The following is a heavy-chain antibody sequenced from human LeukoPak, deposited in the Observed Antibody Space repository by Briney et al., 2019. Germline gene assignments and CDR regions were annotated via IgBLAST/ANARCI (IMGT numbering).Heavy chain of an antibody. CDR2: IYSGGST. CDR3: ARGSFLITFGGLIV. J-gene: IGHJ4*02. Sequence: GGSLRLSCAASEFSVGSNHMTWVRQAPGKGLEWVSLIYSGGSTYYADSVKGRFTISRDNSKNTLYLQMNSLRAEDTAVYYCARGSFLITFGGLIVWGQGTLVTVSS. V-gene: IGHV3-66*01. D-gene: IGHD3-16*02. CDR1: EFSVGSNH.